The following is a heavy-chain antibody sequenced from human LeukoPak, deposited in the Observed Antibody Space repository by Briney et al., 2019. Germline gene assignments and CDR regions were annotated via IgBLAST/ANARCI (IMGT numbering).Heavy chain of an antibody. V-gene: IGHV4-59*01. CDR3: ARVINHDYGDFGNWFDP. J-gene: IGHJ5*02. CDR2: IYYSGST. Sequence: SETLSLTCTVSGGSISSYYWSWIRQPPGKGLEWIGYIYYSGSTNYNPSLKSRVTISVDTSKNQFSLKLSSVTAADTAVYYCARVINHDYGDFGNWFDPWGQGTLVTVSS. D-gene: IGHD4-17*01. CDR1: GGSISSYY.